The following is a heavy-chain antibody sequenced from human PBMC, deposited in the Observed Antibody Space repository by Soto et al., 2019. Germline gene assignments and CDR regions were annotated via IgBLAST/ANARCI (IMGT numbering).Heavy chain of an antibody. V-gene: IGHV1-69*06. J-gene: IGHJ6*02. D-gene: IGHD3-16*01. CDR3: ARSGLRRPHNPYRFFGLDV. CDR2: IFPLLGTV. Sequence: QGQLVRPGAELRKPGPWVKSPGRPPGATFTIFVITWVRKALGQGFEFMGGIFPLLGTVDYAENFQGRVTLTANKVTNTVYLEMRSLRYDDTAVYYCARSGLRRPHNPYRFFGLDVWGHGTTVSV. CDR1: GATFTIFV.